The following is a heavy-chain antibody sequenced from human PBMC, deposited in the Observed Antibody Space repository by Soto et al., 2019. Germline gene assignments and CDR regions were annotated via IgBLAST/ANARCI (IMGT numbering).Heavy chain of an antibody. V-gene: IGHV3-15*01. CDR2: IHIGTQGETT. Sequence: EVQLVESGGGLVEPGGSLRLSCAASAFSFTNAWVNWVRQAPGKGLEWVGRIHIGTQGETTDYAAPVKDRFTVSRDDSKNIVYLQMNSLKTEDTAMYYCMSGYCTVGKCDSVLFWVQGTLVTVSS. CDR1: AFSFTNAW. D-gene: IGHD2-8*02. CDR3: MSGYCTVGKCDSVLF. J-gene: IGHJ4*02.